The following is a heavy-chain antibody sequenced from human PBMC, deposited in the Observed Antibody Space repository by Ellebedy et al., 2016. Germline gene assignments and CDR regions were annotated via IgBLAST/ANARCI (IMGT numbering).Heavy chain of an antibody. D-gene: IGHD3-9*01. CDR2: ISSSSSTI. CDR3: ARVTTGYSGAFDY. V-gene: IGHV3-48*04. Sequence: GESLKISCAASGFTFDDYAMHWVRQAPGKGLEWVSYISSSSSTIYYADSVKGRFTISRDNAKNSLYLQMNSLRAEDTAVYYCARVTTGYSGAFDYWGQGTLVTVSS. CDR1: GFTFDDYA. J-gene: IGHJ4*02.